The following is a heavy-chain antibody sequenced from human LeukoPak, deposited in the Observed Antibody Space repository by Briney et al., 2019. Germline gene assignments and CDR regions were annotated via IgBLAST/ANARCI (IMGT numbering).Heavy chain of an antibody. V-gene: IGHV4-34*01. CDR2: INHSGST. CDR3: ARATYYYDSSGYLFDY. CDR1: GGSFSGYY. Sequence: SETLSLTCAVYGGSFSGYYWSWIRQPPGKGLEWIGEINHSGSTNYNPSLKSRVTISVDTSKNQFSLKLGSVTAADTAVYYCARATYYYDSSGYLFDYWGQGTLVTVSS. D-gene: IGHD3-22*01. J-gene: IGHJ4*02.